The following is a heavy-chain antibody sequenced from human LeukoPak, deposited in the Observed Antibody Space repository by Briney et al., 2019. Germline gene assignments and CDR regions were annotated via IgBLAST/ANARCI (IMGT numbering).Heavy chain of an antibody. V-gene: IGHV3-30*03. J-gene: IGHJ4*02. D-gene: IGHD3-22*01. CDR3: ARNSDYYDYSPQSV. CDR1: GFTFSYYW. Sequence: GGSLRLSCAASGFTFSYYWMHWVRQAPGKGLEWVALIGHDGADKYYADSVKGRFLISRDNSKNMLFLQMNSLIIEDTAVYYCARNSDYYDYSPQSVWGQGTLVIVS. CDR2: IGHDGADK.